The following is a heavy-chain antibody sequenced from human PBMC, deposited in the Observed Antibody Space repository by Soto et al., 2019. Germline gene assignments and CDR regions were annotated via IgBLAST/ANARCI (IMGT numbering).Heavy chain of an antibody. V-gene: IGHV3-23*01. CDR1: GFIFNNYA. Sequence: GGSLRLSCAASGFIFNNYAMSWVRQAPGKGLEWVSVISGNGGSTYYADSVKGRFAISRDNSKNTLYLQMNSLRVEDTAVYYCVKEASIMVRGVIKGVRSYFENWGQGTQVTVSS. CDR2: ISGNGGST. D-gene: IGHD3-10*01. J-gene: IGHJ4*02. CDR3: VKEASIMVRGVIKGVRSYFEN.